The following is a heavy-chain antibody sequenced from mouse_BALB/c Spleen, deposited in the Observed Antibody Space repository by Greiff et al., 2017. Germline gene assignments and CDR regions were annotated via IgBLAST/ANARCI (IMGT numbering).Heavy chain of an antibody. V-gene: IGHV5-6*01. CDR1: GFTFSSYG. J-gene: IGHJ2*01. CDR3: ARHPPPYGYYYFDY. D-gene: IGHD2-2*01. CDR2: ISSGGSYT. Sequence: EVKLMESGGDLVKPGGSLKLSCAASGFTFSSYGMSWVRQTPDKRLEWVATISSGGSYTYYTDSVKGRFTISRDNAKNTLYLQMSSLKSEDTAMYYCARHPPPYGYYYFDYWGQGTTLTVSS.